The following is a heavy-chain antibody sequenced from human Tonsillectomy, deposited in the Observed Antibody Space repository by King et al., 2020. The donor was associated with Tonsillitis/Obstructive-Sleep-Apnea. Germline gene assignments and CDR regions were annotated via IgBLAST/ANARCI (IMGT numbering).Heavy chain of an antibody. V-gene: IGHV1-18*01. Sequence: QLVQSGAEVKKPGASVKVSCKASGYTFTSYDISCVRQAPGQGLEWMGWISVHNGDTNYAQKVHGRVTLTTDTSTSTAYMELRSLRSDDTAVYYCARGRGKYCSGGSCEDFYYYMDVWGKGTTVSVSS. CDR3: ARGRGKYCSGGSCEDFYYYMDV. CDR1: GYTFTSYD. CDR2: ISVHNGDT. D-gene: IGHD2-15*01. J-gene: IGHJ6*03.